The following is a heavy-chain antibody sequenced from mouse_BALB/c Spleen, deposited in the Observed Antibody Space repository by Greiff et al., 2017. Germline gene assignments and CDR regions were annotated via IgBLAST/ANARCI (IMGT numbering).Heavy chain of an antibody. D-gene: IGHD1-1*01. Sequence: QVQLQQSGAELVRPGASVTMSCKASGYTFTSYTMHWVKQRPGQGLEWIGYINPSSGYTNYNQKFKDKATLTADKSSSTAYMQLSSLTSEDSAVYYCARYYYGSSYAMDYWGQGTSVTVSS. J-gene: IGHJ4*01. CDR2: INPSSGYT. CDR1: GYTFTSYT. V-gene: IGHV1-4*01. CDR3: ARYYYGSSYAMDY.